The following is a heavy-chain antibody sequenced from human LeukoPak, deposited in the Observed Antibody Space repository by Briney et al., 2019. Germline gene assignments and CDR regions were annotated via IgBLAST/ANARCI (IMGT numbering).Heavy chain of an antibody. CDR3: ARKYCSSTSCYLDP. Sequence: ASVKVSCKASGGTFSSYAISWVRQAPGQGLEWMGGIIPIFGTANYAQKFQGRVTITTDESTSTAYMELSSLRSEDTAVYYCARKYCSSTSCYLDPLGQGTLVTVSS. D-gene: IGHD2-2*01. CDR2: IIPIFGTA. CDR1: GGTFSSYA. V-gene: IGHV1-69*05. J-gene: IGHJ5*02.